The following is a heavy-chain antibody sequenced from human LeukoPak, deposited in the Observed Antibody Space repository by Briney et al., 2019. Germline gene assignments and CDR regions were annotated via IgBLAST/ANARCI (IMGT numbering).Heavy chain of an antibody. CDR3: ARGVPAAIKEYYYYYYMDV. CDR1: GFTFSDYY. Sequence: GGSLRLSCAASGFTFSDYYMSWIRQAPGKGLEWVSYISSSGSTIYYADSVKGRFTISRDNAKNSLYLQMNSLRAEDTAVYYCARGVPAAIKEYYYYYYMDVWGKGTTVTVSS. V-gene: IGHV3-11*04. D-gene: IGHD2-2*01. J-gene: IGHJ6*03. CDR2: ISSSGSTI.